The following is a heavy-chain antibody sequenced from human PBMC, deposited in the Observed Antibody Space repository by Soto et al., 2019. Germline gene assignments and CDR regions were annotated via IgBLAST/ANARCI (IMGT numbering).Heavy chain of an antibody. V-gene: IGHV1-69*02. CDR3: VAEEVDV. CDR2: IIPILGIA. CDR1: GGTNSRYT. Sequence: SVNVSCKTSGGTNSRYTISWVRQAPGQGLEWMGRIIPILGIANYAQKFQERVTITRDMSTSTAYMELSSLRSEDTAVYYCVAEEVDVWGQGTTVTVSS. J-gene: IGHJ6*02.